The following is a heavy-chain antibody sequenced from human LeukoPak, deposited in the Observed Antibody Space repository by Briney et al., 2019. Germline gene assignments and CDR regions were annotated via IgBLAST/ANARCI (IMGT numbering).Heavy chain of an antibody. CDR1: GGSFSGYY. Sequence: PSETLSLTCAVYGGSFSGYYWSWIRQPPGKGLEWIGEINHSGSTNYNPSLKSRVTISVDTSKNQFSLKLSSVTAAETAVYYCAVPGIAVAGYFQHWGQGTLVTVSS. CDR2: INHSGST. CDR3: AVPGIAVAGYFQH. V-gene: IGHV4-34*01. D-gene: IGHD6-19*01. J-gene: IGHJ1*01.